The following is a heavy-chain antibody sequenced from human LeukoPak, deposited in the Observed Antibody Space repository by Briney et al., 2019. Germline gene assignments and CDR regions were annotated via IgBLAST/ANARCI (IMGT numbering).Heavy chain of an antibody. J-gene: IGHJ4*02. CDR2: TSSSGSTI. CDR1: GFTFSSYE. D-gene: IGHD3-9*01. CDR3: AREVTSGYNY. V-gene: IGHV3-48*03. Sequence: GGSLRLSCAASGFTFSSYEMNWVRQAPGQGLEWVSYTSSSGSTIYYADSVKGRFTISRDNAKNSLYLQMNSLRAEDTAVYYCAREVTSGYNYWGQGTLVTVSS.